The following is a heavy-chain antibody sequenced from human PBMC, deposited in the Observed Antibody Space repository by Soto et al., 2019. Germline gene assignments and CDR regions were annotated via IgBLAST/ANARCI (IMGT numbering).Heavy chain of an antibody. V-gene: IGHV1-46*01. CDR1: GHTFINYY. CDR2: INPSGGST. J-gene: IGHJ4*02. CDR3: ARDPERIAVAGTGYYFDY. D-gene: IGHD6-19*01. Sequence: GASVKVSCKASGHTFINYYMHWVRQTPGQGLEWMGIINPSGGSTSYAQKFQGRVTMTRDTSTSTVYMELSSLRSEDTAVYYCARDPERIAVAGTGYYFDYWGQGTLVTVSS.